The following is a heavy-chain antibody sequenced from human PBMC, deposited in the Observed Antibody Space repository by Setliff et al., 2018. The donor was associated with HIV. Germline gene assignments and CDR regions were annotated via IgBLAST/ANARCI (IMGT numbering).Heavy chain of an antibody. CDR1: GYSISSGYY. J-gene: IGHJ5*02. CDR2: IYHSGST. CDR3: ATYADRESNRFDP. Sequence: SETLSLTCAVSGYSISSGYYWGWIRQPPGKGLEWIGSIYHSGSTYYNPSLKSRVTISVDTSKNQFSLKLSSVTAADTAVYYCATYADRESNRFDPWGQGSLVTVSS. V-gene: IGHV4-38-2*01. D-gene: IGHD3-10*01.